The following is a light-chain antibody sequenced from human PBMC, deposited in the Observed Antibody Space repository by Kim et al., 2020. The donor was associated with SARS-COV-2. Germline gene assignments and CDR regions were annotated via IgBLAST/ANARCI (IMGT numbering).Light chain of an antibody. CDR3: QQYNSYSTWT. V-gene: IGKV1-5*03. Sequence: SVGDRVTITCRASQSISSWLAWYQQKPGKAPKLLIYKASSLESGVPPRFSGSGSGTEFTLTISSLQPDDFATYYCQQYNSYSTWTFGQGTKVDIK. J-gene: IGKJ1*01. CDR2: KAS. CDR1: QSISSW.